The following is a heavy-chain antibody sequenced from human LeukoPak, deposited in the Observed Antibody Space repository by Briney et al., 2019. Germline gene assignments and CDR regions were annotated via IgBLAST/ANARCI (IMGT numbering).Heavy chain of an antibody. Sequence: ASVKVSCKASGYTFTGYYMHWVRQAPGQGLEWMGWINPNSGGTNYAQKFQGWVTMTRDTSISTAYMELSRLRSDDTVVYYCARYYDSSGYYYDYWGQGTLVTVSS. CDR3: ARYYDSSGYYYDY. D-gene: IGHD3-22*01. V-gene: IGHV1-2*04. CDR2: INPNSGGT. J-gene: IGHJ4*02. CDR1: GYTFTGYY.